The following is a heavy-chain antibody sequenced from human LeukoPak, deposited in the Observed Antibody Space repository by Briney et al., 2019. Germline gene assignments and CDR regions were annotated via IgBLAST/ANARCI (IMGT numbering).Heavy chain of an antibody. Sequence: GASVKVSCKASGGTFSSYAISWVRQAPGQGLEWMGGIIPIFGTANYAQKFQGRVTITTDESTSTAHMELSRLRSEDTAVYYCARVPIPGFLEWFDPDNWFDPWGQGTLVTVSS. D-gene: IGHD3-3*01. V-gene: IGHV1-69*05. CDR3: ARVPIPGFLEWFDPDNWFDP. CDR2: IIPIFGTA. J-gene: IGHJ5*02. CDR1: GGTFSSYA.